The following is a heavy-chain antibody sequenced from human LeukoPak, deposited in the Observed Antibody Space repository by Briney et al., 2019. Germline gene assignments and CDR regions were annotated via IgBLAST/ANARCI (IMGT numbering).Heavy chain of an antibody. CDR2: INWNGGST. CDR1: GFTFDDYG. J-gene: IGHJ4*02. D-gene: IGHD2-21*02. Sequence: GGSLRLSCAASGFTFDDYGMSWVRHAPGKGLERVSGINWNGGSTGYADSVKGRFTISRDNAKNSLYLQMNSLRAEDTAVYYCARDEVYCGGDCYYSKFDYWGQGTLVTVSS. CDR3: ARDEVYCGGDCYYSKFDY. V-gene: IGHV3-20*04.